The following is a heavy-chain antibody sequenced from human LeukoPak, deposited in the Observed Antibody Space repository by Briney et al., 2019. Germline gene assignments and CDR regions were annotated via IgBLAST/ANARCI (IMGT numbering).Heavy chain of an antibody. CDR2: IYYSGSP. Sequence: PSETLSLTCTVSGGPSSGSRYYWGWVRQPPGKGLECIGSIYYSGSPYYNPSLKSRVTMSMDTSKNPFSLKLSSVTAADTAVYYCARCSTAVPIHYCGQGTLVTVSS. CDR1: GGPSSGSRYY. D-gene: IGHD6-19*01. V-gene: IGHV4-39*01. J-gene: IGHJ4*02. CDR3: ARCSTAVPIHY.